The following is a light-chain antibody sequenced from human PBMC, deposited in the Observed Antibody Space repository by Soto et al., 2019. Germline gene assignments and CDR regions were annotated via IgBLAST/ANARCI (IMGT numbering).Light chain of an antibody. CDR1: QGISRY. J-gene: IGKJ4*01. Sequence: DIQLTQSPSFLSASVGDRVTITGRASQGISRYLAWYQQKPGKAPKLLIYAASTLQSGVPSRFSGSGSGTEFTLTISSLQPEDFETYYCQQLNSYPPFFGGGTKAAIK. V-gene: IGKV1-9*01. CDR3: QQLNSYPPF. CDR2: AAS.